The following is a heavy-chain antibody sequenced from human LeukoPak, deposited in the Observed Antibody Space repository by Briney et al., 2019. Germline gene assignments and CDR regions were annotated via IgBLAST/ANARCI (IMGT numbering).Heavy chain of an antibody. CDR1: GYSFTSYW. J-gene: IGHJ4*02. D-gene: IGHD3-3*01. Sequence: GESLQISCKGSGYSFTSYWIGWVRQLPGKGLEWMGIIYPGDSDTRYSPSFQGQVTISADKSISTAYLQWSSLKASDTAMYYCARVRRLRFLEWLISYWGQGTLVTVSS. V-gene: IGHV5-51*01. CDR3: ARVRRLRFLEWLISY. CDR2: IYPGDSDT.